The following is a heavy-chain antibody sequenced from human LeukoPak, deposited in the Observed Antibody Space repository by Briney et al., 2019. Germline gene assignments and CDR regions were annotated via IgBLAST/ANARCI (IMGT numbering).Heavy chain of an antibody. CDR2: ISYDGSNK. CDR1: GFTFSSYG. Sequence: GRSLRLSCAASGFTFSSYGMHWVRQAPGKGLEWVAVISYDGSNKYYADSVKGRSTISRDNSKNTLYLQMNSLRAEDTAVYYRAKERFTIFGVVKGNYFDYWGQGTLVTVSS. V-gene: IGHV3-30*18. CDR3: AKERFTIFGVVKGNYFDY. J-gene: IGHJ4*02. D-gene: IGHD3-3*01.